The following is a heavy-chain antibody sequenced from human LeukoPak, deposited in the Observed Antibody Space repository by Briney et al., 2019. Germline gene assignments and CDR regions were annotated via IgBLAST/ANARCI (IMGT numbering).Heavy chain of an antibody. J-gene: IGHJ5*02. V-gene: IGHV4-30-4*01. CDR2: IYYSGST. Sequence: PSETLSLTCTVSGGSISSGDYYWSWIRQPPGKGLEWIGYIYYSGSTYYNPSLKSRVTISVDTSKNQFSLKLSSVTAADTAVYYCARVILRRPGLDPWGQGTLVTVSS. CDR3: ARVILRRPGLDP. D-gene: IGHD2-21*01. CDR1: GGSISSGDYY.